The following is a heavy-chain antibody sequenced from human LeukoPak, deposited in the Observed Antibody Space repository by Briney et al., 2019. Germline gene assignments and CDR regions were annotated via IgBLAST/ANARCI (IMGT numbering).Heavy chain of an antibody. CDR2: TYYRSKWYN. CDR1: GDSVSSNSAA. V-gene: IGHV6-1*01. CDR3: ARSGWNWSSVHYYFDY. D-gene: IGHD1-1*01. Sequence: SQTLSLTCAISGDSVSSNSAAWNWIRQSPSRGLEWLGRTYYRSKWYNDYAVSVKSRITINPDTSKNQFSLQLNSVTPEDTAVYYCARSGWNWSSVHYYFDYWGQGTLVTVSS. J-gene: IGHJ4*02.